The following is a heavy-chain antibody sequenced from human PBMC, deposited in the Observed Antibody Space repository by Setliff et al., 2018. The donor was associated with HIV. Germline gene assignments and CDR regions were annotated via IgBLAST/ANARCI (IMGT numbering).Heavy chain of an antibody. CDR2: ISSSGTT. J-gene: IGHJ4*02. CDR3: ARLGRAIDDGGSSLRLDF. Sequence: EPLSLTCVVSDDSFSNYDWTWIRQSPGKALEWIGYISSSGTTTYNPSLRSRVTISIETSNTRFSLWLRSATAADTATYFCARLGRAIDDGGSSLRLDFWGQGMLVTSPQ. CDR1: DDSFSNYD. D-gene: IGHD2-21*01. V-gene: IGHV4-4*09.